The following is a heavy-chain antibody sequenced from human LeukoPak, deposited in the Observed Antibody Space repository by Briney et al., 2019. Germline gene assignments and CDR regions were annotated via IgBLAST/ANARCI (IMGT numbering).Heavy chain of an antibody. CDR3: ARESDYVWGSYRSYYFDY. CDR1: GFTVSRNY. V-gene: IGHV3-53*01. Sequence: GGSLRLSCAASGFTVSRNYMSWVRQAPGKELEWVSVIYSGGSTYYADSVKGRFTISRDNSKNTLYLQMNSLRAEDTAVYYCARESDYVWGSYRSYYFDYWGQGTLVTVSS. CDR2: IYSGGST. D-gene: IGHD3-16*02. J-gene: IGHJ4*02.